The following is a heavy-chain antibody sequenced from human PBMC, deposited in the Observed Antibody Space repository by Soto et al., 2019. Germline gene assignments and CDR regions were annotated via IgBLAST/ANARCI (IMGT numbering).Heavy chain of an antibody. D-gene: IGHD2-2*01. CDR1: GFTFSSYA. Sequence: GGSLRLSCAASGFTFSSYAMSWVRQAPGKGLEWVSAISGSGGSTYYADSVKGRFTISRDNSKNTLYLQMNSLRAEDTAVYYCAKDTQTSLIVVVPAAPLGPWGQGTLVTVSS. CDR2: ISGSGGST. V-gene: IGHV3-23*01. J-gene: IGHJ5*02. CDR3: AKDTQTSLIVVVPAAPLGP.